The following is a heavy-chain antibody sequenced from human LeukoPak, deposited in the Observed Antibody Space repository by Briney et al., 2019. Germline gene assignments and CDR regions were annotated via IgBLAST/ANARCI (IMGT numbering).Heavy chain of an antibody. V-gene: IGHV4-59*01. J-gene: IGHJ4*02. Sequence: SETLSLTCTVSGVSISIYYWSWIRQPPGKGLEWIGYIYNSGSTSYNPFLKSRATISADTSKNQFSLKLSSVTAADTAVYYCVRDRELNYWGQGTLVTVSS. CDR2: IYNSGST. D-gene: IGHD1-7*01. CDR3: VRDRELNY. CDR1: GVSISIYY.